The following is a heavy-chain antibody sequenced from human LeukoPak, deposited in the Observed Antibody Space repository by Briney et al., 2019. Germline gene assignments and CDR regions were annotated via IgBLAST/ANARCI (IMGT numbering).Heavy chain of an antibody. CDR1: GGSITSNNW. J-gene: IGHJ4*02. V-gene: IGHV4-4*02. CDR3: ARDRGGYTYSHDY. Sequence: ASETLSLTSAVSGGSITSNNWWTGARQSPEKGLEWIGEIYHDGGTNYNPSPKSRVPISMDKSKNQLSLQLNFVTAADTAVYYCARDRGGYTYSHDYWGQGTRVTVSS. D-gene: IGHD5-18*01. CDR2: IYHDGGT.